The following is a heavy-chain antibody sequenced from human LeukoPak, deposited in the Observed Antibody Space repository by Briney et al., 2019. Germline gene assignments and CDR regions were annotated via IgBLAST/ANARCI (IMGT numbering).Heavy chain of an antibody. D-gene: IGHD4-17*01. CDR2: ISSSSSYI. Sequence: GRSLRLSCAASGFTFSSYSMNWVRQAPGKGLEWVSSISSSSSYIYYADSVKGRFTISRDNAKNSLYLQMNSLRAEDTAVYYCARVQTTVTTLDYWGQGTLVTVSS. CDR3: ARVQTTVTTLDY. J-gene: IGHJ4*02. V-gene: IGHV3-21*01. CDR1: GFTFSSYS.